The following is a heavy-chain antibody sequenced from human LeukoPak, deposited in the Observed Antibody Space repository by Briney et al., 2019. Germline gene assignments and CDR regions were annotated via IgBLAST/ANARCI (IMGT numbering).Heavy chain of an antibody. CDR1: GFTFNNYN. V-gene: IGHV3-48*04. D-gene: IGHD3-10*02. Sequence: PGGSLRLSCAASGFTFNNYNMNWVRQAPGKGLEWVSYISSSGSTIYYADSVKGRFTISRDNAKNSLYLQMNSLRAEDTAVYYCAELGITMIGDVWGKGSTVTISS. CDR2: ISSSGSTI. J-gene: IGHJ6*04. CDR3: AELGITMIGDV.